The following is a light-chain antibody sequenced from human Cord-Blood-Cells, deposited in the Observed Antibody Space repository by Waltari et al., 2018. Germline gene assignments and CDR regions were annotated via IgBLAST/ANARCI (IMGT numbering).Light chain of an antibody. CDR2: WAS. Sequence: DIVMTQSPDSLAVSLGERAPINCKSSQSVLYSSNNKNYLAWYQQKPGQPPKLLIYWASTREAGLPDRFSGSGSGTDFTLTISSLQAEDVAVYYCQQYYSTPLTFGGGTKVEIK. CDR3: QQYYSTPLT. V-gene: IGKV4-1*01. CDR1: QSVLYSSNNKNY. J-gene: IGKJ4*01.